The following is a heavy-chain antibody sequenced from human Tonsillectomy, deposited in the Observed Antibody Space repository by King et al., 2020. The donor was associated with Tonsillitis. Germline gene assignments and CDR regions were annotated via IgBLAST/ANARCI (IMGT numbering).Heavy chain of an antibody. J-gene: IGHJ4*02. CDR2: IKQDGSEK. CDR1: GFTFSSYW. CDR3: ARDQVPLTAFYYFVY. D-gene: IGHD7-27*01. V-gene: IGHV3-7*01. Sequence: VQLVESGGGLVQPGGSLRLSCAASGFTFSSYWMSWVRQAPGKGLEWVANIKQDGSEKYYVDSVKGRFTISRDNAKNSLYLQMNSLRAEDTAVYYCARDQVPLTAFYYFVYWGQGTLVTVSS.